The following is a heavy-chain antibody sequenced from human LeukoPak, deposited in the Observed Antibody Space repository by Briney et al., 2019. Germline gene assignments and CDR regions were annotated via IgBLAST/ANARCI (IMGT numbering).Heavy chain of an antibody. CDR1: GFTFSSYS. J-gene: IGHJ4*02. CDR2: ISSSSSYI. V-gene: IGHV3-21*01. CDR3: ARGGPYCSSTSCYYLGPIDY. Sequence: GGSLRLSCAASGFTFSSYSMNWVRQAPGKGLEWVSSISSSSSYIYYADSVKGRFTISRDNAKNSLYLQMNSLRAEDTAVYYCARGGPYCSSTSCYYLGPIDYWGQGTLVTVS. D-gene: IGHD2-2*01.